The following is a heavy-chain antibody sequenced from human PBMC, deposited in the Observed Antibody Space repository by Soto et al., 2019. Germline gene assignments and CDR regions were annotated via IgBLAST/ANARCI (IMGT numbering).Heavy chain of an antibody. CDR2: ISGSGGST. CDR1: GFTFSSYA. D-gene: IGHD3-16*02. Sequence: GGSLRLSCASSGFTFSSYAMIWVRQAPGKGLEWVSAISGSGGSTYYADSVKGRFTISRDNSKNTLYLQMNSLRAEDTAVYYCAATRARNYDYVWGSYRYDYWGQGTLVTVSS. V-gene: IGHV3-23*01. J-gene: IGHJ4*02. CDR3: AATRARNYDYVWGSYRYDY.